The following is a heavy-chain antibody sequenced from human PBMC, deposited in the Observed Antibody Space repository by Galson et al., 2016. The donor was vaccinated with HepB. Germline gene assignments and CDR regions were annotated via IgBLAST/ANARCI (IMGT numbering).Heavy chain of an antibody. V-gene: IGHV3-7*03. J-gene: IGHJ2*01. CDR3: AKEGAYSGGYFSHWYFDL. CDR1: GFTFSSCW. CDR2: IKQDGSEK. Sequence: SLRLSCAASGFTFSSCWMTWVRQAPGKGLEWVANIKQDGSEKYYVDSVKGRFTISRDNAKNSLYLQMNSLRAEDTAVYYCAKEGAYSGGYFSHWYFDLCGRGTVVTVAS. D-gene: IGHD1-26*01.